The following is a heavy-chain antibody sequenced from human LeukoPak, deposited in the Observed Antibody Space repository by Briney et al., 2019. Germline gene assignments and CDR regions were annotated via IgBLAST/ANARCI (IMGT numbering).Heavy chain of an antibody. CDR3: ARSEQWLVRSNWFDP. D-gene: IGHD6-19*01. V-gene: IGHV4-34*01. Sequence: SETLSLTCAVYGGSFSGYYWSWIRQPPGKGLEWIGEINHSGSTNYNPSLKSRVTISVDTSKNQFSLKLSSVTAADTAVYYCARSEQWLVRSNWFDPWGQGTLVTVSS. CDR1: GGSFSGYY. CDR2: INHSGST. J-gene: IGHJ5*02.